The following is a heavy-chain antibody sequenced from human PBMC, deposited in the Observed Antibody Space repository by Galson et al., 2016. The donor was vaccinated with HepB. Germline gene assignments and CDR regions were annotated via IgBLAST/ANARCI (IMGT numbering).Heavy chain of an antibody. V-gene: IGHV3-7*03. CDR2: IKQDGSEK. J-gene: IGHJ4*02. CDR3: ARELRDKYDYGDYGVPDY. CDR1: GFTFSIYW. Sequence: SLRLSCAASGFTFSIYWMSWVRHAPGKGLEWVANIKQDGSEKYYVDSVKGRFTISRDNAKNSLYLQMNSLRAEDTAVYYCARELRDKYDYGDYGVPDYWGQGTLVTVSS. D-gene: IGHD4-17*01.